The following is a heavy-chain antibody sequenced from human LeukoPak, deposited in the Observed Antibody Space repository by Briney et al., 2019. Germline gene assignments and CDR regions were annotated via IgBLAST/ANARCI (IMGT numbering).Heavy chain of an antibody. D-gene: IGHD4-17*01. CDR2: INADGSSA. CDR1: GFTLSNYW. Sequence: PGGSLRLSCAASGFTLSNYWMHWVRQAPGEGLVWVSRINADGSSASYADSVKGRFTISRDNAKNSLYLQMNSLRAEDTAVYYCARAGGSTVSHSDYWGQGTLVTVSS. J-gene: IGHJ4*02. V-gene: IGHV3-74*01. CDR3: ARAGGSTVSHSDY.